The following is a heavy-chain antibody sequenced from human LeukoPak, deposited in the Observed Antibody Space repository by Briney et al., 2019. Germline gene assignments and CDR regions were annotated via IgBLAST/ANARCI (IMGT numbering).Heavy chain of an antibody. V-gene: IGHV4-39*01. CDR2: IHYSGST. J-gene: IGHJ4*02. CDR1: GGSIRSSSYY. Sequence: SETLSLTCTVSGGSIRSSSYYWGWIRQPPGKGLEWIGSIHYSGSTYYNPSLKSRVTISVDTSKNQFSLKLSSVTAGDTAVYYCARQALSYYYDSSGYLDYWGQGTLVTVSS. CDR3: ARQALSYYYDSSGYLDY. D-gene: IGHD3-22*01.